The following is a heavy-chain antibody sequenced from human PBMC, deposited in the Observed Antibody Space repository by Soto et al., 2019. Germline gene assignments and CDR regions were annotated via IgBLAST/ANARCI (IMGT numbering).Heavy chain of an antibody. V-gene: IGHV3-13*01. D-gene: IGHD2-15*01. J-gene: IGHJ3*02. CDR1: GFNFSSYD. CDR2: IGTAGDT. Sequence: EVQLVESGGGLVQPGGSLRLSCEASGFNFSSYDMHWVRQATGKGLGWVSVIGTAGDTFYTGSVKGRFTISRENGKNSLYLQMNSLRAGDMAVYYCARAGQGASCSGGSCYLGASDIWGQGTMVTVSS. CDR3: ARAGQGASCSGGSCYLGASDI.